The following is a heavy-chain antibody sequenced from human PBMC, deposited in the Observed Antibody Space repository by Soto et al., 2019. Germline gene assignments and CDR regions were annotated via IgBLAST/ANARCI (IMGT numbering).Heavy chain of an antibody. D-gene: IGHD2-2*02. CDR2: ISAYNGNT. CDR3: ARDLYCISTSCYTFVYYYYYGMDV. Sequence: ASVKVSCKASGYTFTSYGISWVRQAPGQGLEWMGWISAYNGNTNYAQKLQGRVTMTTDTSTSTAYMELRSLRSDDTAVYYCARDLYCISTSCYTFVYYYYYGMDVWGQ. CDR1: GYTFTSYG. J-gene: IGHJ6*02. V-gene: IGHV1-18*01.